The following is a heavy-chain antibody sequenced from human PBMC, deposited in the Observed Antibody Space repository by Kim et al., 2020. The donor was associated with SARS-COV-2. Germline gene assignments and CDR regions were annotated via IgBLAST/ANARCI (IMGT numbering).Heavy chain of an antibody. D-gene: IGHD2-15*01. Sequence: SETLSLTCTVSGGSISSYYWSWIRQPPGKGLEWIGYIYYSGSTNYNPSLKSRVTISVDTSKNQFSLKLSSVTAADTAVYYCARQLGYCSGGSCYSHWYFDLWGRGTLVTVSS. V-gene: IGHV4-59*08. CDR3: ARQLGYCSGGSCYSHWYFDL. CDR2: IYYSGST. J-gene: IGHJ2*01. CDR1: GGSISSYY.